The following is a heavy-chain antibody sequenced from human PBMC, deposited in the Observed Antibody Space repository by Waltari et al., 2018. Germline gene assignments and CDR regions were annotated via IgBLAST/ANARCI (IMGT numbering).Heavy chain of an antibody. CDR3: ARAVQLRYYYYYGMDV. Sequence: QVQLQQWGAGLLKPSETLSLTCAVYGGSFSGYYWRWIRPPPGKGLEWIGEINHSGSTNYNPSLKSRVTISVDTSKNQFSLKLSSVTAADTAVYYCARAVQLRYYYYYGMDVWGQGTTVTVSS. CDR1: GGSFSGYY. V-gene: IGHV4-34*01. J-gene: IGHJ6*02. CDR2: INHSGST. D-gene: IGHD2-2*01.